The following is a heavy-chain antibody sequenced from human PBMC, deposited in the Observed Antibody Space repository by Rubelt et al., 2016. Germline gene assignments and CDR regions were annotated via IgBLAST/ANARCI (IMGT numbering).Heavy chain of an antibody. D-gene: IGHD2-21*02. J-gene: IGHJ4*02. V-gene: IGHV1-3*01. CDR2: INAGNGNT. CDR3: ARSVVVTAIWLRVLGYFDY. CDR1: GYTFTSYA. Sequence: QVQLVQSGAEVKKPGASVKVSCKASGYTFTSYAMHWVRQAPGQRLEWMGWINAGNGNTKYSQKFQGRVTITRDTSASTAYMELSSLRSEDTAVYYCARSVVVTAIWLRVLGYFDYWGQGTLVTVSS.